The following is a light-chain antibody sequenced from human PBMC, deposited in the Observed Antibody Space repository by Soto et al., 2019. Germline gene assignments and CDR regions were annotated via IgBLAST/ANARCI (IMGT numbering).Light chain of an antibody. V-gene: IGLV1-44*01. J-gene: IGLJ1*01. Sequence: HSVLTQTPSVSGTPGQRVTISCSGSSSNIGGNTVNWYQHLPGTAPKVLIYTDDQRPSGVPDRFSGSKSGTSASLAISGLQSEDEADYYCVTWDDSLNSRVFGTGTKVTVL. CDR1: SSNIGGNT. CDR3: VTWDDSLNSRV. CDR2: TDD.